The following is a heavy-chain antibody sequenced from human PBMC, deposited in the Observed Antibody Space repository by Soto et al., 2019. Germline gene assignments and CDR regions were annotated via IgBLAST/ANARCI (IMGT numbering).Heavy chain of an antibody. CDR1: GFSLSTSGVD. J-gene: IGHJ4*02. V-gene: IGHV2-5*02. CDR3: AHRRPYSNSPEYFSDY. D-gene: IGHD6-6*01. CDR2: IYWDDDK. Sequence: KESGPTLVTPTQTLTLTCTFSGFSLSTSGVDVGWIRQPPGKALEWLALIYWDDDKRYKPSLKSRLTITKGTSRNQVVLTMTNMDPLDTATYYCAHRRPYSNSPEYFSDYWGQGTLVTVSS.